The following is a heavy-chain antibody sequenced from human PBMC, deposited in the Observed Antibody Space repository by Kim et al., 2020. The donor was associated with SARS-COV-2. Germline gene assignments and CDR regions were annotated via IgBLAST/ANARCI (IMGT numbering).Heavy chain of an antibody. CDR2: YK. CDR3: ARWGSGDYGY. V-gene: IGHV3-21*01. D-gene: IGHD3-16*01. J-gene: IGHJ4*02. Sequence: YKYYADSVKCRLTISRGNAKNSLYLQMTSRRAEDTAVYYCARWGSGDYGYWGQGTLVTVSS.